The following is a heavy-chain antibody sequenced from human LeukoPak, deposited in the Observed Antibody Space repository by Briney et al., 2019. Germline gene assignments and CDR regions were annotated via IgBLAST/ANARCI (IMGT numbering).Heavy chain of an antibody. D-gene: IGHD6-13*01. Sequence: SETLSLTCTVSGGFISTYYWSWIRQPAGKGLEWIGRIYSSGSTNYSPSLKSRATMSVDTSKNQFSLKLSSVNAADTAVYYCARGGDSSSWRGDHWFDPWGQGTLVTVSS. CDR2: IYSSGST. V-gene: IGHV4-4*07. J-gene: IGHJ5*02. CDR3: ARGGDSSSWRGDHWFDP. CDR1: GGFISTYY.